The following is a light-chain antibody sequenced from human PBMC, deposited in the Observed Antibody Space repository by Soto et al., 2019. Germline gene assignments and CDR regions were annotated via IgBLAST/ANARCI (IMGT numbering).Light chain of an antibody. CDR1: SSDVGADKY. Sequence: QSDLTQPASVSGSPGQSITITCTGTSSDVGADKYVSWYQHHPGKAPQLMIYEVTNRPSGVSNRFSGSKSGNTASLTISGLQAEDEGDYYCCSYASNTFVFGTGTKLTVL. J-gene: IGLJ1*01. V-gene: IGLV2-14*01. CDR2: EVT. CDR3: CSYASNTFV.